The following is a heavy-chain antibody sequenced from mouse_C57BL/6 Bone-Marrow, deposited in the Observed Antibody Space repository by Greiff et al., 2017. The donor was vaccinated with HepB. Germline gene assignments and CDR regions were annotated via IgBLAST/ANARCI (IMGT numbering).Heavy chain of an antibody. D-gene: IGHD1-1*01. CDR3: TRNYDSSPQYFDV. CDR1: GYTFTDYE. V-gene: IGHV1-15*01. CDR2: IDPETGGT. Sequence: QVQLQQSGAELVRPGASVTLSCKASGYTFTDYEMHWVKQTPVHGLEWIGAIDPETGGTAYNQKFKGKAILTADKSSSTAYMELRSLTSEDSAVYYCTRNYDSSPQYFDVWGTGTTVTVSS. J-gene: IGHJ1*03.